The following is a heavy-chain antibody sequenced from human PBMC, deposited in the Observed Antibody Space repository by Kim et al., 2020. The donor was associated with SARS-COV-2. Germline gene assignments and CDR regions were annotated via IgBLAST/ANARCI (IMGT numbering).Heavy chain of an antibody. J-gene: IGHJ6*03. V-gene: IGHV3-9*01. Sequence: VKGRFTISRDNAKNSLYLKMNSLRAEDTALYYCAKDRREWLSYYYYYYMDVWGKGTTVTVSS. CDR3: AKDRREWLSYYYYYYMDV. D-gene: IGHD3-3*01.